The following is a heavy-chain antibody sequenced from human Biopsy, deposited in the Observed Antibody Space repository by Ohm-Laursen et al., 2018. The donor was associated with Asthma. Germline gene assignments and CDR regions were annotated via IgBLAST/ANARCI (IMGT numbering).Heavy chain of an antibody. CDR3: ARDPSYFDPSVEGWHL. V-gene: IGHV1-3*01. Sequence: ASVKVSCKTSGYTFTSYAMHWVRQAPGQRLEWMGWINAGNGNTKYSQKFQGRVTITRDTSASTVYMELSSLGSEDTAVYYCARDPSYFDPSVEGWHLWGQGTMVTVSS. CDR1: GYTFTSYA. D-gene: IGHD3-22*01. J-gene: IGHJ3*01. CDR2: INAGNGNT.